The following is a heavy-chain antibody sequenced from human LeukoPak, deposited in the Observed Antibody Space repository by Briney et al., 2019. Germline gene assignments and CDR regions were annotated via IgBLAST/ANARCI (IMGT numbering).Heavy chain of an antibody. CDR1: GFTFDDYA. CDR3: AKDRGIRYYYYYGMDV. V-gene: IGHV3-9*01. Sequence: PGGSLRLSCAASGFTFDDYAMHWVRHAPGKGLEWVSGISWNSGSIGYADSVKGRFTISRDNAKNSLYLQMNSLRAEDTALYYCAKDRGIRYYYYYGMDVWGQGTTVTVSS. J-gene: IGHJ6*02. CDR2: ISWNSGSI.